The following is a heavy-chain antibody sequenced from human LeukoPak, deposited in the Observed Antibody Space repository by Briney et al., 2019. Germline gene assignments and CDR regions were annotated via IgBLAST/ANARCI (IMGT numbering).Heavy chain of an antibody. CDR2: ISWNSGRI. CDR3: ATYGSGAYSRKAIDY. CDR1: GFTFDDYA. J-gene: IGHJ4*02. D-gene: IGHD3-10*01. V-gene: IGHV3-9*01. Sequence: GRSLRLSCAASGFTFDDYAMHWVRQPPGKGLEWVSGISWNSGRIGYADSVKGRLTISRDNSKSTLYLQMNSLRAEDTALYYCATYGSGAYSRKAIDYWGQGTLVTVSS.